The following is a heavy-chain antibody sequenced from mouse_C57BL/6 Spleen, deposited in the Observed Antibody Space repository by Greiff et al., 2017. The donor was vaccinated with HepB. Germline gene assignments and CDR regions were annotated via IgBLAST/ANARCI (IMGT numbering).Heavy chain of an antibody. V-gene: IGHV1-81*01. CDR1: GYTFTSYG. CDR3: ASNWDGGYYFDY. D-gene: IGHD4-1*01. CDR2: IYPRSGNT. J-gene: IGHJ2*01. Sequence: QVQLQQSGAELARPGASVKLSCKASGYTFTSYGISWVKQRTGQGLEWIGEIYPRSGNTYYNEKFKGKATLTADKSSSTAYMELRSLTSEDSAVYFCASNWDGGYYFDYWGQGTTLTVSS.